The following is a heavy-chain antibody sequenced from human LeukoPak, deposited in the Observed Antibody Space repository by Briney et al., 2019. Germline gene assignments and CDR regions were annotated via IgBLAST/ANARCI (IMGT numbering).Heavy chain of an antibody. D-gene: IGHD3/OR15-3a*01. CDR1: GVSISSSYSY. Sequence: SETLSLTCTVSGVSISSSYSYWGWIRQPPGLGLEWFGSIYYTWNTYYNASLKSQVSISIDTSKNQFSLKLTSVTAADTAVYYCARQTGSGLFILPGGQGTLVTVSS. J-gene: IGHJ4*02. V-gene: IGHV4-39*01. CDR3: ARQTGSGLFILP. CDR2: IYYTWNT.